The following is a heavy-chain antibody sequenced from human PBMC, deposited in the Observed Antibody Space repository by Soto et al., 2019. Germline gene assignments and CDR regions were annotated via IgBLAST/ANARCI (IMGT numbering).Heavy chain of an antibody. CDR3: ARDSSGYYWFDP. D-gene: IGHD3-22*01. CDR1: GFSISSGYF. Sequence: SETLSLTCAVSGFSISSGYFWGWIRQPPGKGPEWLGSIYHSGTTYYNPSVKGRVTISVDTSKNQFSLKMSSVTAADTAVYYCARDSSGYYWFDPWGQGTLVTSPQ. V-gene: IGHV4-38-2*02. J-gene: IGHJ5*02. CDR2: IYHSGTT.